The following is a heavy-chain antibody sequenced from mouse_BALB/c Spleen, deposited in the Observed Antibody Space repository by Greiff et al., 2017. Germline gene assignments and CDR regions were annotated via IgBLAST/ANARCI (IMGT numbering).Heavy chain of an antibody. J-gene: IGHJ2*01. CDR1: GYAFSSYW. Sequence: VQLQQSGAELVRPGSSVKISCKASGYAFSSYWMNWVKQRPGQGLEWIGQIYPGDGDTNYNGKFKGKATLTADKSSSTAYMQLSSLTSEDSAVYFCASYYRYDRDFDYWGQGTTLTVSS. CDR3: ASYYRYDRDFDY. V-gene: IGHV1-80*01. D-gene: IGHD2-14*01. CDR2: IYPGDGDT.